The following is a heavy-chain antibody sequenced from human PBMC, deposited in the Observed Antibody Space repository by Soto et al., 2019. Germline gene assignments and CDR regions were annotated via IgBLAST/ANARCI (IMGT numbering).Heavy chain of an antibody. Sequence: SETLSLTCTVSGGSFSSGGYYWSLIRQHPGTGLDWIGHIYYSGSTYYKPSLKSRVTIPVDTSKNKFTLKLSSVHAADTDVYYCARETSGSSFDYWGQGTLVPVSS. D-gene: IGHD5-12*01. CDR3: ARETSGSSFDY. CDR1: GGSFSSGGYY. J-gene: IGHJ4*02. CDR2: IYYSGST. V-gene: IGHV4-31*03.